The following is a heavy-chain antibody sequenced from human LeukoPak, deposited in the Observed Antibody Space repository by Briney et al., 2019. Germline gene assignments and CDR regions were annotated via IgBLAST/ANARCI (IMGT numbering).Heavy chain of an antibody. CDR1: GFTFSSYG. CDR3: AKIGLTTVTDLLDY. V-gene: IGHV3-30*02. Sequence: GGSLRLSCAASGFTFSSYGIHWVRQAPGKGLEWVTFIGYDGRNTYYADSVKGRFTISRDNSKNTLYLQMDSLRAEDTAVYYCAKIGLTTVTDLLDYWGQGTLVTVSS. D-gene: IGHD4-11*01. J-gene: IGHJ4*02. CDR2: IGYDGRNT.